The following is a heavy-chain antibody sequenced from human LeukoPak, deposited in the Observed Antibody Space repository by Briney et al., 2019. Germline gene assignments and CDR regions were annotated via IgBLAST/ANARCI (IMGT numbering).Heavy chain of an antibody. Sequence: ASVKVSCKASGYTFSNYGVSWVRQAPGQGLEWLGWINAYNGDTNFAQKFQGRVTITADESTSTAYMELSSLRSEDTAVYYCARDSRVGVVVPAAHNWFDPWGQGTLVTVSS. D-gene: IGHD2-2*01. CDR3: ARDSRVGVVVPAAHNWFDP. CDR2: INAYNGDT. J-gene: IGHJ5*02. CDR1: GYTFSNYG. V-gene: IGHV1-18*01.